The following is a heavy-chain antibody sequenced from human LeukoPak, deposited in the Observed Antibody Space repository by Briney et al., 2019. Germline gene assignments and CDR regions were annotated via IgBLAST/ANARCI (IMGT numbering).Heavy chain of an antibody. D-gene: IGHD1-26*01. Sequence: ASVKVSCKASGYTFTSYDINWVRQAPGQGLEWMGWMNPNSGNTGYAQKFQGRVTMTRNTSISTAYMELSSLRSEDTAVYYCAAGMGSQSGFDYWGQGTLVTVSS. CDR2: MNPNSGNT. J-gene: IGHJ4*02. CDR3: AAGMGSQSGFDY. V-gene: IGHV1-8*01. CDR1: GYTFTSYD.